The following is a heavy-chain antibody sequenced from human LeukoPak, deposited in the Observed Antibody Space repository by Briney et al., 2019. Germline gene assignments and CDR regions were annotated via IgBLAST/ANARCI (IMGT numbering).Heavy chain of an antibody. J-gene: IGHJ4*02. CDR2: ISYDGSNK. V-gene: IGHV3-30-3*01. CDR1: GFTFSSYA. CDR3: ARDLNYGGNDFDY. D-gene: IGHD4-23*01. Sequence: PGGSLGLSCAASGFTFSSYAMHWVRQAPGKGLEWVAVISYDGSNKYYADSVKGRFTISRDNSKNTLYLQMNSLRAEDTAVYYCARDLNYGGNDFDYWGQGTLVTVS.